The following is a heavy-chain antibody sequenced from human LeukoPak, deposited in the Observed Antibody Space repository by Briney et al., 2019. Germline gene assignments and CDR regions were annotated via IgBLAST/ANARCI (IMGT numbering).Heavy chain of an antibody. CDR3: ARIGYSSSCFDY. Sequence: GGSLRLSCAASGFTFSSYWMSWVRQAPGKGLGWVANIKQDGSEKGYVDSMKGRFTISRDNAKNSLYLQMHSLRADDTAVYYCARIGYSSSCFDYWGQGTLVTVSS. CDR1: GFTFSSYW. CDR2: IKQDGSEK. D-gene: IGHD6-13*01. V-gene: IGHV3-7*01. J-gene: IGHJ4*02.